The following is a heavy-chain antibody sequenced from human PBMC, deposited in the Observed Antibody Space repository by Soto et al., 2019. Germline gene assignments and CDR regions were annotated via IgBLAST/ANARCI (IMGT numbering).Heavy chain of an antibody. D-gene: IGHD4-4*01. CDR1: GFTLSRYS. Sequence: GGSLRLSCVASGFTLSRYSMNWVRQAPGKGLEWGSYISRSSSTIYYADSVKGRFTISRENAKNSLYLQMNSLRVEDTALYYCVKESNPGGLDYWGQGTLVTVSS. J-gene: IGHJ4*02. CDR2: ISRSSSTI. CDR3: VKESNPGGLDY. V-gene: IGHV3-48*04.